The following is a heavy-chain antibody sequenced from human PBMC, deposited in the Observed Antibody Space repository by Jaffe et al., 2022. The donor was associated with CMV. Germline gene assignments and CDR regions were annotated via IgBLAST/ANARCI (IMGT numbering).Heavy chain of an antibody. CDR2: ILHSGAT. CDR3: ARRGGGYDSSGYYYYYYMDV. Sequence: QIQLQESGPGLVKPSETLSLTCTVSGGSISTYYWSWIRQPPGKGLEWLGYILHSGATNYNPSLESRLNISVDTSKNQFSLKLTSVTAADTAVYYCARRGGGYDSSGYYYYYYMDVWGKGTTVTVSS. J-gene: IGHJ6*03. CDR1: GGSISTYY. V-gene: IGHV4-59*08. D-gene: IGHD6-6*01.